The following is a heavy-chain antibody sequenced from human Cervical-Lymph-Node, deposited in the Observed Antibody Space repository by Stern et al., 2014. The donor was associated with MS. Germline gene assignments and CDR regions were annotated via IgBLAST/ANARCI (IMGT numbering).Heavy chain of an antibody. Sequence: QVQLQESGPGLVKPSQTLSLTCTVSGGPISSGTYYWSWIRQPAGKGLEWLGRIYTRGSTDYNSSLKSRVTISVDMSKTHLSLRLPHVTAADTAVYYCARGRNGFGYDSWGQGTLATVSP. J-gene: IGHJ4*02. CDR2: IYTRGST. D-gene: IGHD2-15*01. CDR3: ARGRNGFGYDS. CDR1: GGPISSGTYY. V-gene: IGHV4-61*02.